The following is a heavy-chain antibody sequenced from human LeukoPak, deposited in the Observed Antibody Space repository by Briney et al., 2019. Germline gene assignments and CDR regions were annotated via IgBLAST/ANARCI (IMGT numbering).Heavy chain of an antibody. CDR1: GYTFTGYY. CDR2: INPNSGGT. Sequence: GASVTVSCKASGYTFTGYYMHWVRQAPGQGLEWMGWINPNSGGTNYAQKFQGRVTMTRDTSISTAYMELSRLISDDTAVYYCAREVAVASMSDSWFDPWGQGTLVTVSS. D-gene: IGHD6-19*01. CDR3: AREVAVASMSDSWFDP. V-gene: IGHV1-2*02. J-gene: IGHJ5*02.